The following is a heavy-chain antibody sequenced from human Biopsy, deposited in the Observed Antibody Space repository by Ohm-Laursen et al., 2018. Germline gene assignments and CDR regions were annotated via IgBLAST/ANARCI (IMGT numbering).Heavy chain of an antibody. V-gene: IGHV4-61*01. D-gene: IGHD6-19*01. CDR3: ARGMRSSGWPYFDS. CDR2: MYDRGST. CDR1: GYSVSSGSFY. Sequence: SETLSLTCPVSGYSVSSGSFYWTWIRQAPGQGLEYIGYMYDRGSTANYNRSIESRVTMSEDMPRNQFSLKLSSVTAADTAIYYCARGMRSSGWPYFDSWGQGTLVTVSS. J-gene: IGHJ4*02.